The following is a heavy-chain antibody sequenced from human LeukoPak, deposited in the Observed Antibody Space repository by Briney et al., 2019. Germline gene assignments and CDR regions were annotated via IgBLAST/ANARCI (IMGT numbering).Heavy chain of an antibody. Sequence: GASVKVSCKASGGTFTSYAISWVRQAPGQGLEWMGGIIPIFGTANYAQKFEGRVTITADESTSTAYMELSSLRSEDTAVYYCAREAPSGPLRGTLVNWGQGTLVTVSS. V-gene: IGHV1-69*13. D-gene: IGHD1-26*01. CDR2: IIPIFGTA. J-gene: IGHJ4*02. CDR3: AREAPSGPLRGTLVN. CDR1: GGTFTSYA.